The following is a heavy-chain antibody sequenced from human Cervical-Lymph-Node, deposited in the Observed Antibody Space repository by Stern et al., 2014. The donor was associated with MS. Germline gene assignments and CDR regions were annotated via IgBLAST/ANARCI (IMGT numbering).Heavy chain of an antibody. Sequence: DQLVESGAEVKKPGASVKVSCEASGYTFTSYGISWVRQAPGQGLEWMGWINVYNDNTKSPQKVQGSVTMTPDTSASPAYMELRSLRSDDTAVYYCARDSIAVPAKTGDYWGQGTLVTVSS. V-gene: IGHV1-18*01. D-gene: IGHD2-15*01. CDR3: ARDSIAVPAKTGDY. J-gene: IGHJ4*02. CDR1: GYTFTSYG. CDR2: INVYNDNT.